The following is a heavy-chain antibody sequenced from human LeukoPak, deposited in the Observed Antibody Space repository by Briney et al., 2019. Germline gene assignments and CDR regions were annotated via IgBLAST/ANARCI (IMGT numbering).Heavy chain of an antibody. CDR2: FYYSGGT. CDR3: ARVSVVVPANYGMDV. J-gene: IGHJ6*02. D-gene: IGHD2-2*01. Sequence: SETLSLTCTVSGGSISGYYWSWVRQPPGRGLDWLGYFYYSGGTNYNPSLTSRVTISVDTSKNQFSLKLSSVTAADTAVYYCARVSVVVPANYGMDVWGQGTTVTVSS. CDR1: GGSISGYY. V-gene: IGHV4-59*01.